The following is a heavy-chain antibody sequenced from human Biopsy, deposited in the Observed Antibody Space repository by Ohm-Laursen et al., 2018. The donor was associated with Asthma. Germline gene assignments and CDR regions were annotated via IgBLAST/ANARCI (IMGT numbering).Heavy chain of an antibody. CDR2: ISKDASTQ. CDR1: GFSFSNFA. Sequence: SLRLSCAASGFSFSNFAIHWVRQAPGKGLEWVGVISKDASTQDYADSVKDRFTMARDNSKNTLDLQMNSLREEYTAVYYCVRDGTDDAFDIWGQGTVVSVSS. V-gene: IGHV3-30*01. CDR3: VRDGTDDAFDI. D-gene: IGHD1-1*01. J-gene: IGHJ3*02.